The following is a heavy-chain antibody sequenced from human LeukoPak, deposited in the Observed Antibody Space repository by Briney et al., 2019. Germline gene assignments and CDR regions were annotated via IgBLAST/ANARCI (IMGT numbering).Heavy chain of an antibody. CDR2: ISYDGSNK. J-gene: IGHJ3*02. D-gene: IGHD3-22*01. CDR1: GFIFNDFW. V-gene: IGHV3-30*18. Sequence: GGSLRLSCTASGFIFNDFWMSWVRQAPGKGLEWVAVISYDGSNKYYADSVKGRFTISRDNSKNTLYLQMNSLRAEDTAVYYCAKLYYYDSSGYSPDAFDIWGQGTMVTVSS. CDR3: AKLYYYDSSGYSPDAFDI.